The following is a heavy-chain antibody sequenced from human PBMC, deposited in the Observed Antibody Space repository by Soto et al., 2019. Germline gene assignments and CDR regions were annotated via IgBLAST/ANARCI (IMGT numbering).Heavy chain of an antibody. Sequence: GAPVKVSCKASGYTLSSYGISWVRQAPGQGHEWMGWISAYNGNTNYAQKLQGRVTMTTDTSTSTAYMELRSLRSDDTAVYYFARDRVTMVRGVPIDYWGQGTLVTVSS. CDR3: ARDRVTMVRGVPIDY. CDR2: ISAYNGNT. V-gene: IGHV1-18*01. CDR1: GYTLSSYG. D-gene: IGHD3-10*01. J-gene: IGHJ4*02.